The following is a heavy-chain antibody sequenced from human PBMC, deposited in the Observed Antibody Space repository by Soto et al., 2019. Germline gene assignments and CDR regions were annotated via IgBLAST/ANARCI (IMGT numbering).Heavy chain of an antibody. Sequence: GGSLRLSCAASGFTLTTYGMHWVRQAPGKGLEWVAAMSYDRTKEYYADSVKGRFTISRDSSRNTLFLQLNSLRAEDTAVYYCAKEFGSTWIDHWGEGTLVTVSS. CDR1: GFTLTTYG. CDR2: MSYDRTKE. J-gene: IGHJ4*02. D-gene: IGHD6-13*01. V-gene: IGHV3-30*18. CDR3: AKEFGSTWIDH.